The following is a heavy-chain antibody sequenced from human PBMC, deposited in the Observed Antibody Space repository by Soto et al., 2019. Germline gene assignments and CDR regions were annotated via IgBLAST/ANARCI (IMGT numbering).Heavy chain of an antibody. CDR2: IYYSGST. V-gene: IGHV4-39*01. CDR1: GGSISSSSYY. D-gene: IGHD2-15*01. J-gene: IGHJ5*02. CDR3: ATYSWLLPKSFDP. Sequence: PSETLSLTCTVSGGSISSSSYYWGWIRQPPGKGLEWIGSIYYSGSTYYNPSLKSRVTISVDTSKNQISLKLSSVTAADTAVYYCATYSWLLPKSFDPRGQATLVTVSS.